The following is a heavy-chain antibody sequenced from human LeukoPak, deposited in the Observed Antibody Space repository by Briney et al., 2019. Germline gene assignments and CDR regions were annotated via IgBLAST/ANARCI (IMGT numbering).Heavy chain of an antibody. CDR1: GYTFTSYG. V-gene: IGHV1-18*01. CDR2: ISAYNGNT. D-gene: IGHD3/OR15-3a*01. J-gene: IGHJ6*02. Sequence: ASVKVSCKASGYTFTSYGISWVRQAPGKELEWMGWISAYNGNTNYARKLQGRVTMTTDTSTSTAYMELRSLRSDDTAVYYCARSGPGLGINYYYGMDVWGQGTTVTVSS. CDR3: ARSGPGLGINYYYGMDV.